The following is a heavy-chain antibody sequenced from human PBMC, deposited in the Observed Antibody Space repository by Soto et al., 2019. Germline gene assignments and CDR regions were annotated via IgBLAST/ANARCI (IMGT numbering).Heavy chain of an antibody. Sequence: EVRLVESGGGLVQPGGSLRLSCAASGFPFSSHWLQWVRQVPGRGLVWVSCIDNTGSSAIYADSVRGRFTVSRDNAKDTLYLHMNSLRAEDTAVYYCATLNGYDYWGQGTLVTVSS. CDR3: ATLNGYDY. V-gene: IGHV3-74*01. CDR1: GFPFSSHW. CDR2: IDNTGSSA. J-gene: IGHJ4*02. D-gene: IGHD5-12*01.